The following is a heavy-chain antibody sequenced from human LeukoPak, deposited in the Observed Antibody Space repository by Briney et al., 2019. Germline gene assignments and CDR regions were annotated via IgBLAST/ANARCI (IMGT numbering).Heavy chain of an antibody. CDR2: INPNSGGT. D-gene: IGHD2-2*01. CDR1: GYTFTGYY. J-gene: IGHJ4*02. Sequence: ASVKVSCKASGYTFTGYYMHWVRQAPGQGLEWMGWINPNSGGTNYAQKFQGRVTMTRDTSTSTAYMELSRLRSDDTAVFYCARLPPIVVVPAAQKKPDKEFDYWGQGTLVTVSS. CDR3: ARLPPIVVVPAAQKKPDKEFDY. V-gene: IGHV1-2*02.